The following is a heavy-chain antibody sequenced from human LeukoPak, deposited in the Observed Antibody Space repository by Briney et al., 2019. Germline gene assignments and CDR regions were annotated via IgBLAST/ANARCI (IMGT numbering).Heavy chain of an antibody. V-gene: IGHV1-24*01. CDR1: GYTLTELS. J-gene: IGHJ4*02. D-gene: IGHD3-9*01. CDR2: FDLEDGET. CDR3: ATAPLYDILTGYYNRGVLDY. Sequence: ASVKVSCKVSGYTLTELSMHWVRQAPGKGLEWMGGFDLEDGETIYAQKFQGRVTMTEDTSTDTAYMELSSLRSEDTAVYYCATAPLYDILTGYYNRGVLDYWGQGTLVTVSS.